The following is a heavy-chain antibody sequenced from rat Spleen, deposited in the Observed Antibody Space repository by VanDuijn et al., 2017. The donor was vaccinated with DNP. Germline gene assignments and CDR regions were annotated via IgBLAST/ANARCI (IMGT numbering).Heavy chain of an antibody. CDR3: TSEREYGYHFDY. J-gene: IGHJ2*01. V-gene: IGHV2S12*01. Sequence: QVQLKESGPGLVQPSQTLSLTCTVSGFSLNSYGVSWVRQPPGKGLEWIAAISSGGNTYFNPLLTSRLSIRRDTSKSQVFLKRNSLQTEDTAIYFCTSEREYGYHFDYWGQGVVVTVSS. D-gene: IGHD4-1*01. CDR1: GFSLNSYG. CDR2: ISSGGNT.